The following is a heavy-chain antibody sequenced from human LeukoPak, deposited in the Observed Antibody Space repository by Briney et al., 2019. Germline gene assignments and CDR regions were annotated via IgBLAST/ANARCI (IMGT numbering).Heavy chain of an antibody. CDR1: GFTFSSYS. CDR2: ISSSSSYI. J-gene: IGHJ6*02. D-gene: IGHD2-15*01. V-gene: IGHV3-21*01. Sequence: GGSLRLSCAASGFTFSSYSMNWVRQAPGKGLEWVSSISSSSSYIYYADSVKGRFTISRDNAKNSLYLQMNSLRAEDTAVYYCARDRGYCSGGSCYGGDGMDVWGQGTTVTVSS. CDR3: ARDRGYCSGGSCYGGDGMDV.